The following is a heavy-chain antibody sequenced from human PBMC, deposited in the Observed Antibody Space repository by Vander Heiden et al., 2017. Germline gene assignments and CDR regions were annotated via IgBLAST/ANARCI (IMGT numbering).Heavy chain of an antibody. CDR3: ARRDPGGGFLDY. D-gene: IGHD2-15*01. J-gene: IGHJ4*02. CDR2: INGDKSST. CDR1: RFNFSTFW. V-gene: IGHV3-74*01. Sequence: EVQLVASGGGLVKSGGYLRLSCAASRFNFSTFWMHWGSQVQGKGPVWVARINGDKSSTIYADSVKGRFTISRDNAKTTLYLQMNSLRVEDTAVYYCARRDPGGGFLDYWGQGILVTVSS.